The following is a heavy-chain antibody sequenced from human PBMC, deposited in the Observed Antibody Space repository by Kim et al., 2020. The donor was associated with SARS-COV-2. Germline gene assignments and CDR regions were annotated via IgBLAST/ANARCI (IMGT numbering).Heavy chain of an antibody. CDR1: GYSFTSYW. J-gene: IGHJ3*02. V-gene: IGHV5-51*01. D-gene: IGHD6-6*01. Sequence: GESLKISCKGSGYSFTSYWIGWVRQMPGKGLEWMGIIYPGDSDTRYSPSFQGQVTISADKSISTAYLQWSSLKASDTAMYYCARPLRLGTSSDAFVIWCQGTMVTVSS. CDR2: IYPGDSDT. CDR3: ARPLRLGTSSDAFVI.